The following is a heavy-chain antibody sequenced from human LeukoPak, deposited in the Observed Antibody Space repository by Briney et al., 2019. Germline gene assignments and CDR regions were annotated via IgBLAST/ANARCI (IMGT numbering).Heavy chain of an antibody. CDR3: ARALEPYYFDY. CDR2: IYSGGST. Sequence: GGSLRLSCAASGFTVSSNYMSWVRQAPGKGLEWVSVIYSGGSTYYADSVKGRFTISRDNSKNTLYLQMNSLRAEDTAVYYCARALEPYYFDYWGQGTLVTVSS. V-gene: IGHV3-53*01. CDR1: GFTVSSNY. J-gene: IGHJ4*02. D-gene: IGHD1-1*01.